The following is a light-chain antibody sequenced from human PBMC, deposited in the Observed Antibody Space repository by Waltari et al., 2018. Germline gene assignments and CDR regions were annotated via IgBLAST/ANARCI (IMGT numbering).Light chain of an antibody. J-gene: IGKJ1*01. V-gene: IGKV3-20*01. CDR1: QSVSSSY. CDR3: QQYGNSPWT. Sequence: EIVLTQSPGTLSLSPGERATLSCRASQSVSSSYLAWYQQNPGQAPRLLSYGASSRATGIPDRFSGSGSGTDFTLTISRLEPEDFAVYYCQQYGNSPWTFGQGTQVEIK. CDR2: GAS.